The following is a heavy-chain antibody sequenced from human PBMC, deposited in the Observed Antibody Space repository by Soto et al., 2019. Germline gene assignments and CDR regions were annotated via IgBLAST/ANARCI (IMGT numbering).Heavy chain of an antibody. CDR3: ARHNYCSGRTYFDY. Sequence: QVQLQESGPGLVKPSETLSLTCTVSGGSISSYYWSWIRQPPGKGLEWIGYIYDSGSTNYNPSLKSRVTISVASSKNQFSLKLNSMTAADTAVYYCARHNYCSGRTYFDYWGQGTLVTVSS. D-gene: IGHD3-10*02. CDR1: GGSISSYY. J-gene: IGHJ4*02. CDR2: IYDSGST. V-gene: IGHV4-59*08.